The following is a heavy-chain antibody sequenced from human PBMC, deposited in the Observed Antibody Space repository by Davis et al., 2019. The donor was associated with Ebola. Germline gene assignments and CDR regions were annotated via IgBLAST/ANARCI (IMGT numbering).Heavy chain of an antibody. J-gene: IGHJ3*02. CDR1: GGSISSSSYY. V-gene: IGHV4-39*01. CDR2: IYYSGST. Sequence: GSLRLSCTVSGGSISSSSYYWGWIRQPPGKGLEWIGSIYYSGSTYYNPSLKSRVTISVDTSKNQFSLKLSSVTAADTAVYYCASGEGAFDIWGQGTMVTVSS. CDR3: ASGEGAFDI. D-gene: IGHD3-10*01.